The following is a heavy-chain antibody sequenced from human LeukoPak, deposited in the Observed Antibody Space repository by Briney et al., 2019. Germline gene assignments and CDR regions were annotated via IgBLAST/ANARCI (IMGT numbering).Heavy chain of an antibody. J-gene: IGHJ4*02. CDR2: IYTSGST. CDR1: GGSISSYY. CDR3: ARSPGSCSSTSCYTDYFDY. V-gene: IGHV4-4*09. D-gene: IGHD2-2*02. Sequence: PSETLSLTCTVSGGSISSYYWSWIRQPPGKGLEWIGYIYTSGSTNYNPSLKSRVTISVDTSKNQFSLKLSSVTAADTAVYYCARSPGSCSSTSCYTDYFDYWGQGTLVTVSS.